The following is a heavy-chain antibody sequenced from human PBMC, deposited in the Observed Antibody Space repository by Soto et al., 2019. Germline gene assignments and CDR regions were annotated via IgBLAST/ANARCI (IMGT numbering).Heavy chain of an antibody. V-gene: IGHV1-8*01. J-gene: IGHJ6*03. CDR2: MNPNSGNT. Sequence: ASVKVSCKASGCTFTSYDINWVRQATGQGLEWMGWMNPNSGNTGYAQKFQGRVTMTRNTSISTAYMELSSLRSEDTAVYYCARGLAYSSSNYYYYYMDVWGKGTTVTVSS. D-gene: IGHD6-6*01. CDR3: ARGLAYSSSNYYYYYMDV. CDR1: GCTFTSYD.